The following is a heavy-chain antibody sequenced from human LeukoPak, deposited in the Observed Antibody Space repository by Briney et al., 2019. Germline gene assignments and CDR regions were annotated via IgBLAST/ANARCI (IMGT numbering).Heavy chain of an antibody. CDR3: AKGGKWDVTPFDY. J-gene: IGHJ4*02. D-gene: IGHD1-26*01. Sequence: GGSLRLSCAASGFTFRSYWMSWVRQAPGKGLEWVSRINSDGSSRSYADSVKGRFTISRDNSKNTLYLQVNSLRAEDTAVYYCAKGGKWDVTPFDYWGQGTLVTVSS. V-gene: IGHV3-23*01. CDR2: INSDGSSR. CDR1: GFTFRSYW.